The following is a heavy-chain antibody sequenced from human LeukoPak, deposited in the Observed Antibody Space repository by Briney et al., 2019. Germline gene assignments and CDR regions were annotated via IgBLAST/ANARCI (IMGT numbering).Heavy chain of an antibody. CDR2: ISSSGSDI. V-gene: IGHV3-11*01. J-gene: IGHJ4*02. CDR1: GFSFSDSY. Sequence: PGGSLRLSCAASGFSFSDSYMSWIRQAPGKGLESLAYISSSGSDITYADSVKGRFTISRDNAKNSLYLQMNSLKAEDTAIYYCSRDPRLLDYWGQGTLVTVSS. D-gene: IGHD2/OR15-2a*01. CDR3: SRDPRLLDY.